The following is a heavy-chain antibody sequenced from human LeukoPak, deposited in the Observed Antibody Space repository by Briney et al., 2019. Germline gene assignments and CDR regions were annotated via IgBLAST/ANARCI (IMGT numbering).Heavy chain of an antibody. J-gene: IGHJ4*02. CDR1: GFTFSSYG. D-gene: IGHD3-3*01. Sequence: PGGSLRLSCAASGFTFSSYGMHWVRQAPGKGLEWVAFIRYDGSNKYYADSVKGRFTISRDNSKNTLYLQMNSLRAEDTAVYYCAKYSDIWSGLTPLLYWGQGTLVTVSP. CDR3: AKYSDIWSGLTPLLY. V-gene: IGHV3-30*02. CDR2: IRYDGSNK.